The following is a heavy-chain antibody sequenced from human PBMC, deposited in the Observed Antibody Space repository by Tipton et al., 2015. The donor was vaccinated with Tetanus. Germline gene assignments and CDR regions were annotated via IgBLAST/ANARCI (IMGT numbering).Heavy chain of an antibody. CDR3: AKGISPTIFGGSDY. Sequence: SLRLSCAASGFTFDGYAMHWVRQAPGKGLEWVSGISWNSGSIGYADSVKGRFTISRDNAKNSLYLQMNSLRAEDTALYYCAKGISPTIFGGSDYWGQGTLVTVSS. CDR2: ISWNSGSI. V-gene: IGHV3-9*01. J-gene: IGHJ4*02. CDR1: GFTFDGYA. D-gene: IGHD3-3*01.